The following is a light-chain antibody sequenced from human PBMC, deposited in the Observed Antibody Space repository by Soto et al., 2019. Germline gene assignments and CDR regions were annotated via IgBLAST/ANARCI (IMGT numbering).Light chain of an antibody. CDR3: NSYTSSSNLV. CDR1: SSDVGGYNY. V-gene: IGLV2-14*01. Sequence: QSVLTQPASVSGSPGQSITISCTGTSSDVGGYNYVSWYQQHPGKAPKLLIYDVSNRPSVVSNRFSGSKSGNTASLTISWLQAEDEADYYCNSYTSSSNLVFGGGTELTVL. CDR2: DVS. J-gene: IGLJ3*02.